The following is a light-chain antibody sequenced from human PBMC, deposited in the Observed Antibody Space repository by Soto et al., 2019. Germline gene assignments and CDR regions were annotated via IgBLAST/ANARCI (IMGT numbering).Light chain of an antibody. Sequence: IQMTQSPSSLSASVGDRVTITCRASQTIFNWLAWYQRKPGRAPNLLIYDASSLQSGVPSTFSGSGSGTEFTLTISSLQPGDFATYYCKQYNSYPWTFGQGTKVEIX. J-gene: IGKJ1*01. CDR2: DAS. CDR3: KQYNSYPWT. V-gene: IGKV1-5*01. CDR1: QTIFNW.